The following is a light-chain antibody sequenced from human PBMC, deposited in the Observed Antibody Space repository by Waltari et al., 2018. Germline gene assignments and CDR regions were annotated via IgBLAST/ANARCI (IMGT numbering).Light chain of an antibody. Sequence: DIQMTQSPSSVSASVRDRVTITCRASQGIGIWLAWYQQKPGTAPKLLIYGASDLQSGVPSRFSGRGSGTDFTLTINSLQPEDFATYYCQQSYSTPLTFGGGTRVDIK. CDR2: GAS. CDR3: QQSYSTPLT. V-gene: IGKV1-12*01. J-gene: IGKJ4*01. CDR1: QGIGIW.